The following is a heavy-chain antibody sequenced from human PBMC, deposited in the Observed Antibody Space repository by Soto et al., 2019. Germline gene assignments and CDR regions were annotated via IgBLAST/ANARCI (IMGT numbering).Heavy chain of an antibody. J-gene: IGHJ4*02. Sequence: GGSLRLSCAVSGFTASINCISWGRQAPGKGLEWVSLFYAGGSTYYADSVKGRFTISRDISKNALYLQMNSLRVDDTAVYYCARGYESSSRSVAYWGQGILVTVSS. CDR3: ARGYESSSRSVAY. V-gene: IGHV3-53*01. CDR1: GFTASINC. CDR2: FYAGGST. D-gene: IGHD6-13*01.